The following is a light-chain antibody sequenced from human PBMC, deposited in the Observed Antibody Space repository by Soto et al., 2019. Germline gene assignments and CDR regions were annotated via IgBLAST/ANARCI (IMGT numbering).Light chain of an antibody. CDR1: QNVNIN. V-gene: IGKV3D-15*01. J-gene: IGKJ4*01. Sequence: EIVMTQSPVTLSVSPGERVTLSCRASQNVNINLAWYQQRPGQAPRVLIYGASNRASGIPDRFSGSGSGTDFTLTISSLEHDDFALYYCPQYKDWPPLTFGGGTRVEIK. CDR2: GAS. CDR3: PQYKDWPPLT.